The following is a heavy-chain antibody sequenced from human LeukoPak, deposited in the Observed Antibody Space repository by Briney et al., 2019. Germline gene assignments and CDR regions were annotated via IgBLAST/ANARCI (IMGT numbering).Heavy chain of an antibody. V-gene: IGHV1-69*01. CDR1: GYISSYY. CDR3: ASYLKSFDY. J-gene: IGHJ4*02. D-gene: IGHD3-16*02. Sequence: GYISSYYLIWWLRQLGGGLEWMGGIIPLFGTANYARKFQGRVTITADGSTSTAYMELSSLRSEDTAVYYCASYLKSFDYWGQGTLVTVSS. CDR2: IIPLFGTA.